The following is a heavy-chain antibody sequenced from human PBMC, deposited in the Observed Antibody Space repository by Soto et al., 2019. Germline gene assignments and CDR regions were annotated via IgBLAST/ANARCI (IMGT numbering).Heavy chain of an antibody. V-gene: IGHV3-48*02. Sequence: EVQLVESGGGLVQPGGSLSLPCEASGFPFGSFTRTWSGRPPGRGREWVSYISSSSSTIYYADSVKGRFTISRDNAKNSLYLQMNSLRDEDTAVYYCARGHPSYYYDSSGYHTTLWGQGTLVTVSS. CDR3: ARGHPSYYYDSSGYHTTL. J-gene: IGHJ4*02. D-gene: IGHD3-22*01. CDR2: ISSSSSTI. CDR1: GFPFGSFT.